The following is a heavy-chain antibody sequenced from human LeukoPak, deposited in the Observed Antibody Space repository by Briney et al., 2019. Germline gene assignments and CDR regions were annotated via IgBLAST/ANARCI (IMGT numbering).Heavy chain of an antibody. CDR1: GFTFGDYA. J-gene: IGHJ4*02. CDR2: TRSKAYGGTT. CDR3: TRVSTPDILTGYDGGYFDY. Sequence: GGSLRLSCTASGFTFGDYAMSWVRQAPGKGLEWVGFTRSKAYGGTTEYAASVKGRFTISRDDSKSIAYLQMNSLKTEDTAVYYCTRVSTPDILTGYDGGYFDYWGQGALVTVSS. D-gene: IGHD3-9*01. V-gene: IGHV3-49*04.